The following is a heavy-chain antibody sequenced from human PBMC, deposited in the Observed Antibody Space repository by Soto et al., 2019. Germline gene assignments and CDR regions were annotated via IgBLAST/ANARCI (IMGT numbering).Heavy chain of an antibody. CDR2: MSHSGGS. Sequence: QVQLQQWGAGLLKPSETLSLTCAVYGGSVSSGSYYWSWIRQPPGKGLEWIGEMSHSGGSHFNPYLKSRVTISVDTSKNQFSLKMSSVTAADTALYYCVRVERGTATTVVDAFDIWGPGTMVTVSS. J-gene: IGHJ3*02. CDR3: VRVERGTATTVVDAFDI. D-gene: IGHD1-1*01. V-gene: IGHV4-34*01. CDR1: GGSVSSGSYY.